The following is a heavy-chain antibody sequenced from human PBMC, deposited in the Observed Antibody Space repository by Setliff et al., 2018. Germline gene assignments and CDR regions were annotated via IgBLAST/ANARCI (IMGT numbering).Heavy chain of an antibody. CDR3: AREQWLDPPGYYYMDV. J-gene: IGHJ6*03. CDR1: GGSISSYY. V-gene: IGHV4-4*07. CDR2: IYIGGSA. D-gene: IGHD6-19*01. Sequence: SETLSLTCTVSGGSISSYYWSWIRQPAGKGLEWIGHIYIGGSANYNPSLKSRVTISLDTSKNQFSPKLNSVTAADMAVYYCAREQWLDPPGYYYMDVWAKGTTVTVSS.